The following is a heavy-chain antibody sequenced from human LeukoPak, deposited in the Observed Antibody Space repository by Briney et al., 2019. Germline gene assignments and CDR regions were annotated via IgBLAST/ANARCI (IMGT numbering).Heavy chain of an antibody. D-gene: IGHD1-26*01. V-gene: IGHV1-18*04. CDR2: ISAYNGNT. CDR1: GYTFTGYS. CDR3: ARDGVKYSRLPFYSDS. J-gene: IGHJ4*02. Sequence: GASVKVSCKASGYTFTGYSIHWVRQAPGQGLEWMGWISAYNGNTNYAQKLQGRVTMTTDTSTSTAYMELRSLRSDDTAFYYCARDGVKYSRLPFYSDSWGQGTLVTVSS.